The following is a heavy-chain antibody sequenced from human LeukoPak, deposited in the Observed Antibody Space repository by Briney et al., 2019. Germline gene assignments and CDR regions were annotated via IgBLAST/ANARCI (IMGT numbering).Heavy chain of an antibody. CDR2: IYDSGST. J-gene: IGHJ6*02. Sequence: SETLSLTCTVSGGSIRSSYYYWGWIRQPPGKGLEWIGSIYDSGSTYYNPSLKSRVTISVDTSKNQFSLKLSSVTAADTAVYYCARVRNEVAVAGRGPYYYYGMDVWGQGTTVTVSS. CDR3: ARVRNEVAVAGRGPYYYYGMDV. D-gene: IGHD6-19*01. V-gene: IGHV4-39*07. CDR1: GGSIRSSYYY.